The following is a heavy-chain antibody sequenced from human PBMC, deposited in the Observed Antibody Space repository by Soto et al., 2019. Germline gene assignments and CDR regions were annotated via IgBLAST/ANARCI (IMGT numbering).Heavy chain of an antibody. CDR3: ARGQWLDNY. V-gene: IGHV4-34*01. J-gene: IGHJ4*02. D-gene: IGHD6-19*01. CDR1: GGPLSGYS. CDR2: INHSGST. Sequence: PSETLSLTCAVYGGPLSGYSWSWIRQPPGKGLEWIGEINHSGSTNYNPSLKSRVTISVDTSKNQFSLKLTSMTAADTAVYYCARGQWLDNYWGQGTLVTVSS.